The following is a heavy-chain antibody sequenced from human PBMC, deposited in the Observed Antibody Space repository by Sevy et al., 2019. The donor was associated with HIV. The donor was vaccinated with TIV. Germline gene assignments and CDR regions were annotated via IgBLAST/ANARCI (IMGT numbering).Heavy chain of an antibody. CDR1: GYTFTSYG. J-gene: IGHJ5*02. V-gene: IGHV1-18*03. Sequence: ASVKVSCKASGYTFTSYGISWVRQAPGQGLEWMGWISAYNGNTNYAQKLQGRVTMTTDTSTSTAYMELRSLRSDDMAVYYCARDGNMVAVAGNNWFDPWGQGTLVTVSS. D-gene: IGHD6-19*01. CDR3: ARDGNMVAVAGNNWFDP. CDR2: ISAYNGNT.